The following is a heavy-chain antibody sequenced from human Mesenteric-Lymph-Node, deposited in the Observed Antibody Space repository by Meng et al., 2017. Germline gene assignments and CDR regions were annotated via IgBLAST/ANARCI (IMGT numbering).Heavy chain of an antibody. CDR3: AKVVGSSSWRNAFDI. V-gene: IGHV3-23*01. D-gene: IGHD2-2*01. CDR2: LSGSNGVA. Sequence: GGSLRLSCAASGFTINKYVVSWVRQAPRKGLEWVSTLSGSNGVAYYADSVRGRFTISRDNSKNTLYLQMNSLRAEDTAAYYCAKVVGSSSWRNAFDIWGQGTMVTVSS. CDR1: GFTINKYV. J-gene: IGHJ3*02.